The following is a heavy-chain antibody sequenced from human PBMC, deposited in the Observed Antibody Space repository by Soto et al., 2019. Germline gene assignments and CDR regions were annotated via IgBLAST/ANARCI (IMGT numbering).Heavy chain of an antibody. CDR1: GYIFTSYY. CDR2: INTSGGST. CDR3: ARDYGFGDIAFDI. J-gene: IGHJ3*02. D-gene: IGHD3-10*01. V-gene: IGHV1-46*01. Sequence: ASVKVSCKASGYIFTSYYMHWVRQAPGQGLEWMGIINTSGGSTSYAQKFQGRVTMTTDTSTSTAYMELRSLRSDDTAVYYCARDYGFGDIAFDIWGQGTMVTVSS.